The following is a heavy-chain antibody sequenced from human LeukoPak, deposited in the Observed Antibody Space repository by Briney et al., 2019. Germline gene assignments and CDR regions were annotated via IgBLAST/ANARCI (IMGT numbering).Heavy chain of an antibody. CDR2: IYYSGST. CDR3: ARAPRSVVTPYYFDY. V-gene: IGHV4-59*12. Sequence: SETLSLTCTVSGGSISSYYWSWIRQPPGKGLEWIGYIYYSGSTNYNPSLKSRVTISVDTSKNQFSLKLSSVTAADTAVYYCARAPRSVVTPYYFDYWGQGTLVTVSS. J-gene: IGHJ4*02. CDR1: GGSISSYY. D-gene: IGHD2-21*02.